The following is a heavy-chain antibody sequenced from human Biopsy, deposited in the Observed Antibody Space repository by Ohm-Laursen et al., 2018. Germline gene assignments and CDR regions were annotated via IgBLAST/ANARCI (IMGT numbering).Heavy chain of an antibody. CDR1: GGAFTNYA. J-gene: IGHJ5*02. D-gene: IGHD6-6*01. V-gene: IGHV1-8*02. Sequence: ASVKVSCKVSGGAFTNYAINWVRQARGQGLEWMGWMIPSSGKTGYAQRFQGRVTLTMNTSISTAYMELSGLRSEDTAVYFCARGYSRRVSIFEASIYWFDTWGQGTLVTVSS. CDR3: ARGYSRRVSIFEASIYWFDT. CDR2: MIPSSGKT.